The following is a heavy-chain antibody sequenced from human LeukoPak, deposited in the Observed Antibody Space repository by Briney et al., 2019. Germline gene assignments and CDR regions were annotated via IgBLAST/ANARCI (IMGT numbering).Heavy chain of an antibody. CDR3: ARDLLNYYGSGTPTKNWFDP. Sequence: ASVKVSCKASGYTFTGYHMHWVRQVPGQGLEWMGWVNPNSGGTNYAQKFQGRVTMTRDTSISTAYMELSRLRSDDTAVYYCARDLLNYYGSGTPTKNWFDPWGQGTLVTVSS. CDR1: GYTFTGYH. V-gene: IGHV1-2*02. CDR2: VNPNSGGT. J-gene: IGHJ5*02. D-gene: IGHD3-10*01.